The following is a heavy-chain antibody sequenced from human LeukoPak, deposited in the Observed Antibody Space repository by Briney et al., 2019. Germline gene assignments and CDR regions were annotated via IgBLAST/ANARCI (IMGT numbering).Heavy chain of an antibody. CDR3: ARPYGGLTTDAFDI. CDR1: GYTFTSYG. J-gene: IGHJ3*02. Sequence: GASVKVSCKASGYTFTSYGISWVRQAPGQGLEWMGWISAYNGNTNYAQKLQGRVTMTTDTSTSTAYMELRSLRSDDTAVYYCARPYGGLTTDAFDIWGQGTMVTVSS. D-gene: IGHD4-23*01. V-gene: IGHV1-18*01. CDR2: ISAYNGNT.